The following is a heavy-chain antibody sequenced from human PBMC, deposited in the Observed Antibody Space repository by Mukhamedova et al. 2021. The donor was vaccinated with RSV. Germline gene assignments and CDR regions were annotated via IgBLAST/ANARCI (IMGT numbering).Heavy chain of an antibody. J-gene: IGHJ1*01. V-gene: IGHV1-69*04. CDR3: ARDAEYFQH. Sequence: KFQGRVTITADKSTSTAYMELSSLRSEDTAVYYCARDAEYFQHWGQGTLVTVSS.